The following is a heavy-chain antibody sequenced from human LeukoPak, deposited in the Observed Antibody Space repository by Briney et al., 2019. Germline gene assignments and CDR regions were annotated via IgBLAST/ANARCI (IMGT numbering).Heavy chain of an antibody. J-gene: IGHJ4*02. V-gene: IGHV3-23*01. D-gene: IGHD2-21*02. CDR3: AKGITGLTANTKIVVVTAIHPNFDY. Sequence: PGGSLRLSCAASGFTFSSYAMSWVRQAPGKGLEWVSAISGSGGSTYYADSVKGRFTISRDNSKNTLYLQMNSLRAEDTAVYYCAKGITGLTANTKIVVVTAIHPNFDYWGQGTLVTVSS. CDR2: ISGSGGST. CDR1: GFTFSSYA.